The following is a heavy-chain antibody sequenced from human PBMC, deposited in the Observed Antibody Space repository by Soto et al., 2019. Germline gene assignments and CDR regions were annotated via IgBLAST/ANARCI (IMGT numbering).Heavy chain of an antibody. D-gene: IGHD3-22*01. CDR1: GGSISSGDYY. J-gene: IGHJ6*02. CDR2: IYYSGST. Sequence: QVQLQESGPGLVKPSQTLSLTCTVSGGSISSGDYYWSWIRQPPGKGLEWIGYIYYSGSTYYNPSLKSRVTISVDTSKNQFSLKLSSVTAADTAVYYCARDYGDSSGYEPYYYYGMDVWGQGTTVTVSS. V-gene: IGHV4-30-4*01. CDR3: ARDYGDSSGYEPYYYYGMDV.